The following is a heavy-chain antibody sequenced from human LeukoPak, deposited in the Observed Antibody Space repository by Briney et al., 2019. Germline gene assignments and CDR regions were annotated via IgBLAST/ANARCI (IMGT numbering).Heavy chain of an antibody. V-gene: IGHV5-51*01. CDR1: GYSFTSYW. J-gene: IGHJ3*02. Sequence: ASVKVSCKGSGYSFTSYWIGWVRQMPGKGLEWMGIIYPGDSDTRYSPSFQGQVTISADKSISTAYLQWSSLKASDTAMYYCARSNGYSSSWYSDDAFDIWGQGTMVTVSS. CDR3: ARSNGYSSSWYSDDAFDI. D-gene: IGHD6-13*01. CDR2: IYPGDSDT.